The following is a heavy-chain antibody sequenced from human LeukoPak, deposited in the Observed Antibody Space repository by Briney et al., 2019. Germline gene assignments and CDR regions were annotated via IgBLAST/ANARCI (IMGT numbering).Heavy chain of an antibody. CDR3: ASTDWNYAR. J-gene: IGHJ4*02. Sequence: SETLSLTCTVSGGSISSYYWSWMRQSPGKGLEWIGYIYYIGSTNYNPSLKSRVTISLGTSKNQFSLQLSSVTAADTAVYYCASTDWNYARWGQGILVTVSS. CDR1: GGSISSYY. D-gene: IGHD1-7*01. CDR2: IYYIGST. V-gene: IGHV4-59*08.